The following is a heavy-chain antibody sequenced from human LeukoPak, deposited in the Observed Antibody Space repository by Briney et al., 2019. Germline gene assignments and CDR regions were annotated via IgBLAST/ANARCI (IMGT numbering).Heavy chain of an antibody. CDR2: INHSGST. CDR1: GGSFSGYY. V-gene: IGHV4-34*01. J-gene: IGHJ3*02. Sequence: SETLSLTCAVYGGSFSGYYWSWIRQPPGKGLEWIGEINHSGSTNYNPSLKSRVAISLDTSKNQFSLKLSSLTAADTSVYYCARGFDLHAFDIWAQGTMVTVSS. D-gene: IGHD3/OR15-3a*01. CDR3: ARGFDLHAFDI.